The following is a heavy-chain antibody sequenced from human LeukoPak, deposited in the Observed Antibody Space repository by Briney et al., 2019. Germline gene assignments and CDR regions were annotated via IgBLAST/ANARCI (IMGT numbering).Heavy chain of an antibody. D-gene: IGHD4-11*01. J-gene: IGHJ4*02. CDR3: TRPSNYEPLDY. CDR1: GFTFGDYA. V-gene: IGHV3-49*04. Sequence: GGSLRLSCTASGFTFGDYAMSWVRQAPGKGLEWVGFIRSKAYGGTTEYAASVKGRFTISRDDSKSIAYLQMNSLKTEDTAVYYCTRPSNYEPLDYWGQGTLVTVSS. CDR2: IRSKAYGGTT.